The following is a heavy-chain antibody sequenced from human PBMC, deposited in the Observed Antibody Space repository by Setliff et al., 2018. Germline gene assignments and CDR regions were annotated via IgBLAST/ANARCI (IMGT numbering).Heavy chain of an antibody. V-gene: IGHV4-38-2*01. CDR1: GYSISSGYY. D-gene: IGHD3-22*01. Sequence: PSETLSLTCAVSGYSISSGYYWGWIRQPPGKGLEWIGSIYHSGSTYYNPSLKSRFTISRDGSKSTLYLDMSSLRSEDTAVYYCAKVLDTTGYYYFDFWGQGTLVTVSS. CDR2: IYHSGST. CDR3: AKVLDTTGYYYFDF. J-gene: IGHJ4*02.